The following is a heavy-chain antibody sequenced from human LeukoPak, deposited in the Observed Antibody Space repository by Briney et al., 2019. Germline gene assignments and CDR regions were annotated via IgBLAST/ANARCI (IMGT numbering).Heavy chain of an antibody. V-gene: IGHV3-11*01. D-gene: IGHD7-27*01. Sequence: GGSLRLSCKASGFTFSDHYMTWIRQAPGKGLECVSYLSKSGSDIFYADSVKGRFSISRDNAKNSLYLQMNSLRAEDTAVYYCARGHWGLDSWGQGTLVTVSS. J-gene: IGHJ5*01. CDR1: GFTFSDHY. CDR2: LSKSGSDI. CDR3: ARGHWGLDS.